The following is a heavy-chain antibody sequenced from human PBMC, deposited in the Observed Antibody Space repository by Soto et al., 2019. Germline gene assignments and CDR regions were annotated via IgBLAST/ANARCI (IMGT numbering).Heavy chain of an antibody. CDR2: LSRSGGAT. Sequence: GGSLRLSCTASGFNTRFYSMSWVRQTPGKGLEWVAALSRSGGATYYADSVRGRFTISRDASKDTLLLQMSSLRAEDTALYYCSKGEMSAIRNSFDPWGQGTLVTVSS. V-gene: IGHV3-23*01. J-gene: IGHJ5*02. CDR3: SKGEMSAIRNSFDP. CDR1: GFNTRFYS. D-gene: IGHD1-7*01.